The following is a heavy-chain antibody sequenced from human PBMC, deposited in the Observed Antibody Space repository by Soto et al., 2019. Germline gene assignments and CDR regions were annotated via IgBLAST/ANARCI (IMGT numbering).Heavy chain of an antibody. CDR1: GFTFSSYS. V-gene: IGHV3-21*01. Sequence: GGSLRLSCAASGFTFSSYSMNWVRQAPGKGLEWVSSISSSSSYIYYADSVKGRFTISRDNAKNSLYLQMNSLRAEDTAVYYCASRKTYYDFWSGYTLFDYWGQGTLVTVSS. J-gene: IGHJ4*02. CDR2: ISSSSSYI. CDR3: ASRKTYYDFWSGYTLFDY. D-gene: IGHD3-3*01.